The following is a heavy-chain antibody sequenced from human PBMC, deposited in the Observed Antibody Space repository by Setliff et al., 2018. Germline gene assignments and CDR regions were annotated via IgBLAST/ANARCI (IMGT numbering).Heavy chain of an antibody. CDR3: ARAKGTTMATQYFDY. CDR1: GFNFNTYS. D-gene: IGHD3-10*01. Sequence: GGSLRLSCAASGFNFNTYSMIWVRQAPGKGLEWVSSLSSSSNYIYYAGSVKGRFTISRDNAKNSLYLQMNSLRAEDTAVYYCARAKGTTMATQYFDYWGQGTLVTVSS. CDR2: LSSSSNYI. J-gene: IGHJ4*02. V-gene: IGHV3-21*01.